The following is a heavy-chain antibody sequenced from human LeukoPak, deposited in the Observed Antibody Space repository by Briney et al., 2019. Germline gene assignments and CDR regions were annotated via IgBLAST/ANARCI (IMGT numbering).Heavy chain of an antibody. CDR3: ARVDSSSWTFDY. CDR1: GGTFSSYA. V-gene: IGHV1-69*01. J-gene: IGHJ4*02. CDR2: IIPIFGTA. D-gene: IGHD6-6*01. Sequence: ASVKVSCKASGGTFSSYAISWVRQATGQGLEWMGGIIPIFGTANYAQKFQARVSITADESTSTAYMELSSLRSEDTAVYYCARVDSSSWTFDYWGQGTLVTVSS.